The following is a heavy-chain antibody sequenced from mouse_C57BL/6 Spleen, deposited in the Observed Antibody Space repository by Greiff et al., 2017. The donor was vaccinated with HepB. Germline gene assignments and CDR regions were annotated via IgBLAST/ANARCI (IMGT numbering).Heavy chain of an antibody. CDR3: ARSGLRYAMDY. J-gene: IGHJ4*01. V-gene: IGHV1-64*01. CDR1: GYTFTSYW. Sequence: QVQLQQSGAELVKPGASVKLSCKASGYTFTSYWMHWVKQRPGQGLEWIGMIHPNSGSTNYNEKFKSKATLTVDKSSSTAYMQLSSLTSEDSAVYYCARSGLRYAMDYWGQGTSVTVSS. D-gene: IGHD3-1*01. CDR2: IHPNSGST.